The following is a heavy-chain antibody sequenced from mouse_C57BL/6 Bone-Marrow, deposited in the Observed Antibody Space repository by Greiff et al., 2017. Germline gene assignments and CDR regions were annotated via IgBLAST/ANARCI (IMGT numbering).Heavy chain of an antibody. CDR3: AREDDYGSSYTCSWFAY. CDR1: GYTFTSYW. V-gene: IGHV1-72*01. Sequence: QVQLQQPGAELVKPGASVKLSCKASGYTFTSYWMHWVKQRPGRGLEWIGRIDPNSGGTKYNEKFKSKATLTVDKPSSTAYMQLSSLTTEDSAVYYCAREDDYGSSYTCSWFAYWGQGTLVTVSA. CDR2: IDPNSGGT. D-gene: IGHD1-1*01. J-gene: IGHJ3*01.